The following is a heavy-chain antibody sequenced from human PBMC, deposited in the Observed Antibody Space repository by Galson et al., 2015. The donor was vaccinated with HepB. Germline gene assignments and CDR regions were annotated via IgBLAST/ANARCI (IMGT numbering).Heavy chain of an antibody. Sequence: SVKVSCKASGGTFSSYAISWVRQAPGQGLEWMGGIITIFGTANDAKKFQGSVTITADESTSTAYMELSSLRSEDTAVYYCAWDLGRATVTTYSAVGLDGTFDPWGQVTLVTVSS. J-gene: IGHJ5*02. CDR1: GGTFSSYA. V-gene: IGHV1-69*13. CDR3: AWDLGRATVTTYSAVGLDGTFDP. D-gene: IGHD4-11*01. CDR2: IITIFGTA.